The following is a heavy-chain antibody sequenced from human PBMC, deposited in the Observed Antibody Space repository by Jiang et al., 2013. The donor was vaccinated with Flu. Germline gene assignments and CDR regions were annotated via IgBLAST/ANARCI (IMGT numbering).Heavy chain of an antibody. V-gene: IGHV1-58*02. CDR3: AAENYDSSGYGNYYYYGMDV. J-gene: IGHJ6*02. CDR2: IVVGSGNT. Sequence: MQWVRQARGQRLEWIGWIVVGSGNTNYAQKFQERVTITRDMSTSTAYMELSSLRSEDTAVYYCAAENYDSSGYGNYYYYGMDVWGQGTTVTVSS. D-gene: IGHD3-22*01.